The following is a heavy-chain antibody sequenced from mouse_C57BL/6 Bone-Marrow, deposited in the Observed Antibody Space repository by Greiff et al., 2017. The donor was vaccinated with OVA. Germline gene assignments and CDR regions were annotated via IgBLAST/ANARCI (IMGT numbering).Heavy chain of an antibody. D-gene: IGHD1-1*01. CDR1: GFTFSSYG. Sequence: EVQVVESGGDLVKPGGSLKLSCAASGFTFSSYGMSWVRQTPDKRLEWVATISSGGSYTYYPDSVKGRFTISRDNAKNTLYLQMSSLKSEDTAMYYCARNYGSAWFAYWGQGTLVTVSA. CDR2: ISSGGSYT. V-gene: IGHV5-6*01. CDR3: ARNYGSAWFAY. J-gene: IGHJ3*01.